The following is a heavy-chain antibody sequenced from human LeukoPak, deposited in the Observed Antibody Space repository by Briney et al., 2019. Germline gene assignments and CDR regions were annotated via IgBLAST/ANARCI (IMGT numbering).Heavy chain of an antibody. V-gene: IGHV3-48*03. CDR3: ARLLGTLGGGSYYQVPDY. D-gene: IGHD1-26*01. J-gene: IGHJ4*02. CDR1: GFTLSSYE. CDR2: ISSSGTGI. Sequence: GGSLRLSCAASGFTLSSYEMIWVRQAPGKGPEWVSYISSSGTGIYYVDSVKGRFTISRDNAKNSLYLQMNSLRAEDTAVYYCARLLGTLGGGSYYQVPDYWGQGTLVTVSS.